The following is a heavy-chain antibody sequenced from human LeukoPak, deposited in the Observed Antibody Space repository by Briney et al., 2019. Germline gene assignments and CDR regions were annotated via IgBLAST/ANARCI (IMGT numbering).Heavy chain of an antibody. V-gene: IGHV1-46*01. D-gene: IGHD3-9*01. Sequence: ASVKVSCKASGYSFTSHYMHWVRQAPGQGLEWLGLINPSGSSTLYAQKFQGRVTMTRDTSTSTVYMELSSLRSEDTAVYYCARSLYDILTGYEMGYWGQGTLVTVSS. J-gene: IGHJ4*02. CDR1: GYSFTSHY. CDR3: ARSLYDILTGYEMGY. CDR2: INPSGSST.